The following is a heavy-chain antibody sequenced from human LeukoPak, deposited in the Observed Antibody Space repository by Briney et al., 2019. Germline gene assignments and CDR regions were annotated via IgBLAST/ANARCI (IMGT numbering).Heavy chain of an antibody. V-gene: IGHV3-30-3*01. CDR1: GFTFSSYA. CDR2: ISYDGSNK. J-gene: IGHJ5*02. CDR3: ARDQSSGWYFWFDP. Sequence: GGSLRLSCAASGFTFSSYAMHWVRQAPGKGLGWVAVISYDGSNKYYADSVKGQFTISRDDSKNTLYLQMNSLRAEDTAVYYCARDQSSGWYFWFDPWGQGTLVTVSS. D-gene: IGHD6-19*01.